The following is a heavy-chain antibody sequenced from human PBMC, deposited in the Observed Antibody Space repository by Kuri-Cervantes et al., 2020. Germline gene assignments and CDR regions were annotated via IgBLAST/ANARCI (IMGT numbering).Heavy chain of an antibody. CDR1: GYTFTTHY. Sequence: ASVKVSCKASGYTFTTHYMHWVRQAPGQGLEWMAIINPSGDMTWYAQKVQGRVTLTRDTSTSTDYMELSSLRSDDTAVYYCARPSYCSSTSCLPGAFDIWGQGTMVTVSS. CDR2: INPSGDMT. D-gene: IGHD2-2*01. V-gene: IGHV1-46*04. J-gene: IGHJ3*02. CDR3: ARPSYCSSTSCLPGAFDI.